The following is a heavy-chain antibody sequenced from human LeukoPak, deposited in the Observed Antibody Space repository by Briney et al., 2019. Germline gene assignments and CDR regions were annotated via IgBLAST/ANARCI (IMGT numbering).Heavy chain of an antibody. Sequence: SETPSLTCTVSGGSISSSSYYWGWIRQPPGKGLEWIGSIYYSGSTYYNPSLKSRVTISVDTSKNQFSLKLSSVTAADTAVYYCARFGQQLVDYGMDVWGQGTTVTVSS. CDR3: ARFGQQLVDYGMDV. D-gene: IGHD6-13*01. V-gene: IGHV4-39*07. CDR1: GGSISSSSYY. CDR2: IYYSGST. J-gene: IGHJ6*02.